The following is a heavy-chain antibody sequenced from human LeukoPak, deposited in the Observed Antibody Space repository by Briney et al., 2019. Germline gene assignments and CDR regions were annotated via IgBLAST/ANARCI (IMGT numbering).Heavy chain of an antibody. J-gene: IGHJ4*02. CDR2: ISYDGSNK. V-gene: IGHV3-30*18. CDR3: AKDLTDSSGWYGGDLDY. D-gene: IGHD6-19*01. Sequence: GRSLRLSCAASGFTFSSYGMHWVRQAPGKGLEWVAVISYDGSNKYYADSVKGRFTISRDNSKNTLYLQMNSLRAEDTAVYYCAKDLTDSSGWYGGDLDYWGQGTLVTVSS. CDR1: GFTFSSYG.